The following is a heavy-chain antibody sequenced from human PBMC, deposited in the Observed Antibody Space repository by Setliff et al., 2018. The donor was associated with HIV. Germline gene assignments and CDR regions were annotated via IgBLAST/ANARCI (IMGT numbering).Heavy chain of an antibody. V-gene: IGHV4-61*09. CDR2: IYTNGYT. CDR3: ARAPPGIQNDAFDV. Sequence: SETLSLTCTVSGGSIRSGSYYWTWIRQPAGKGPEWIVHIYTNGYTNYNPSLKSRVTISVDTSRGQFSLQLTSVTAADTAVYYCARAPPGIQNDAFDVWGQGTMVTVSS. CDR1: GGSIRSGSYY. J-gene: IGHJ3*01.